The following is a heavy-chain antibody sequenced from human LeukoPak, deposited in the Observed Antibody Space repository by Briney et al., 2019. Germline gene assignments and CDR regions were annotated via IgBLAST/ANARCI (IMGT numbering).Heavy chain of an antibody. CDR2: MSGSGGST. D-gene: IGHD4-17*01. CDR1: GFTFSSYA. V-gene: IGHV3-23*01. J-gene: IGHJ4*02. CDR3: AKEMNGDYDY. Sequence: GGSLRLSCAVCGFTFSSYAMIWVRQAPGKGLEWVAAMSGSGGSTYYGESVKGRFTISRDNSKNTLYLQMNSLTAEDTAVYYCAKEMNGDYDYWGQGTLVTVSS.